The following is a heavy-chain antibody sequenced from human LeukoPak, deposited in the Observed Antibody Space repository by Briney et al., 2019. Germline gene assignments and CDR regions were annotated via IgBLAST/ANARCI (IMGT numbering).Heavy chain of an antibody. CDR1: GFTFSSYG. J-gene: IGHJ4*02. CDR3: AKDHSGTYSYYFDY. D-gene: IGHD1-26*01. V-gene: IGHV3-30*02. Sequence: GGSLRLSCAASGFTFSSYGIHWVRQAPGKGLEWVAFIRYDGSNKYYADSVKGRFTISRDNSKNTLYLQMNSLRAEDTAVYYCAKDHSGTYSYYFDYWGQGTLVNVSS. CDR2: IRYDGSNK.